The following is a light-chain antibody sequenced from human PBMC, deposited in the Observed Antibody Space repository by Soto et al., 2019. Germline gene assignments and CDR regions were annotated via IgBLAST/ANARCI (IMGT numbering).Light chain of an antibody. CDR1: QTISNW. CDR3: QQYNTYPLT. CDR2: DAS. V-gene: IGKV1-5*01. Sequence: EIPMTQSPSTLSASVGDRVTITCRANQTISNWLAWYQQKPGKAPKVLIYDASTLDGGVPSRFSGRGSGTDCTLTISSLQPSDVPTYYCQQYNTYPLTFGGGTKVDIK. J-gene: IGKJ4*01.